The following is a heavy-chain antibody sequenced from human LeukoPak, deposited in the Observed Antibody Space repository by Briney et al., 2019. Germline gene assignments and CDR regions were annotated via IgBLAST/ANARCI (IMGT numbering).Heavy chain of an antibody. J-gene: IGHJ4*02. Sequence: GGSLRLSCAASGFTFSNYWMNWVRQAPGKGLEWVANIKQDGSEKYYVDSVKGRFTISRDNAKNSLYLQMNSLRAEDTAVYYCASSTSSFASWGQGTLVTVSS. CDR1: GFTFSNYW. CDR3: ASSTSSFAS. D-gene: IGHD2-2*01. V-gene: IGHV3-7*01. CDR2: IKQDGSEK.